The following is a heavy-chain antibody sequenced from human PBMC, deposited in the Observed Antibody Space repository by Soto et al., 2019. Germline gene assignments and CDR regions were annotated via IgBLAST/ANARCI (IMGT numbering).Heavy chain of an antibody. V-gene: IGHV1-69*06. CDR2: IIPIFGTA. CDR3: AIDLGYCSGGSCYPNYYYYCMDV. D-gene: IGHD2-15*01. J-gene: IGHJ6*02. CDR1: GGTFSSYA. Sequence: QVQLVQSGAEVKKPGSSVKVSCKASGGTFSSYAISWVRQAPGQGLEWMGGIIPIFGTANYAQKFQGRVTITADKSTSTAYMELSSLRSEDTAVYYCAIDLGYCSGGSCYPNYYYYCMDVWGQGTTVTVSS.